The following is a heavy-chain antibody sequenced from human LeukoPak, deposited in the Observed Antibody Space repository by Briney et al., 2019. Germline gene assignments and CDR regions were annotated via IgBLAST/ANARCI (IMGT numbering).Heavy chain of an antibody. Sequence: SETLSLTCTVSGGSISSYYWSWIRQPAGKGLEWIGRIYTSGSTNYNPSLKSRVTISVDTSKNQFSLKLSSVTAADTAVYYCARDSTYYYDSSGESNLDYWGQGTLVAVSS. CDR1: GGSISSYY. V-gene: IGHV4-4*07. CDR3: ARDSTYYYDSSGESNLDY. D-gene: IGHD3-22*01. J-gene: IGHJ4*02. CDR2: IYTSGST.